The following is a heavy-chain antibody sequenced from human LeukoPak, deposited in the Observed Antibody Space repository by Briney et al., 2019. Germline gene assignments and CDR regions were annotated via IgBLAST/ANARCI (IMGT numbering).Heavy chain of an antibody. CDR3: ATHILTGYYPKYYFDY. CDR1: GYTLIELS. D-gene: IGHD3-9*01. V-gene: IGHV1-24*01. CDR2: FDPEDGET. J-gene: IGHJ4*02. Sequence: ASVKVSCKVSGYTLIELSMHWVRQAPGKGLEWMGGFDPEDGETIYAQKFQGRVTMTEDTSTDTAYMELSSLRSEDTAVYYCATHILTGYYPKYYFDYWGQGTLVTVSS.